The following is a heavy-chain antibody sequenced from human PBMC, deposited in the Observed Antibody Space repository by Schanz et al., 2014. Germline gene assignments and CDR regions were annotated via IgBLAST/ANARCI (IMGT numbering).Heavy chain of an antibody. Sequence: QVQLVQSGAEVMKPGSSVKVSCKASGYTFTSYGITWVRQAPGQGLEWMGWISGYNGDTNYAPKFQDRVTMTTDTSTGITSLELRNLKSDDTAVYYCARDRVSFVRGPLGVDWGQGTQVIVSS. V-gene: IGHV1-18*01. D-gene: IGHD3-10*01. CDR3: ARDRVSFVRGPLGVD. J-gene: IGHJ4*02. CDR1: GYTFTSYG. CDR2: ISGYNGDT.